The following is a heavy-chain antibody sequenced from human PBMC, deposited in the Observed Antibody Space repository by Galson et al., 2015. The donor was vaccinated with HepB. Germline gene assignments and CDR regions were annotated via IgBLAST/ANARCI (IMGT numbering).Heavy chain of an antibody. CDR1: GFSFSGYW. CDR2: IKHDGSKT. CDR3: AKDEWCSGDSCYDALDI. V-gene: IGHV3-7*04. J-gene: IGHJ3*02. D-gene: IGHD2-15*01. Sequence: SLRLSCAASGFSFSGYWMSWVRQAPGKGLEWVANIKHDGSKTYYVDSVKGRFTISRDNAKNSLYLQMNSLRVEDTALYYCAKDEWCSGDSCYDALDIWGQGTMVTVSS.